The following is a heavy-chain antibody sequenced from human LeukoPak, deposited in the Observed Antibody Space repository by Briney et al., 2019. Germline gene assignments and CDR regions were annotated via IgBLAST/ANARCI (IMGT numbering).Heavy chain of an antibody. V-gene: IGHV4-59*01. D-gene: IGHD2-21*02. CDR1: GGSISTYD. CDR3: ARVVMTSAWAFDI. CDR2: IYYTGRT. Sequence: SETLSLTCTVSGGSISTYDWSWIRQPPGKGLEWIGYIYYTGRTNYSPSLKSRVTISLDTSKDRFSLKLISVTAADTVVYYCARVVMTSAWAFDIWGQGTMVTVSS. J-gene: IGHJ3*02.